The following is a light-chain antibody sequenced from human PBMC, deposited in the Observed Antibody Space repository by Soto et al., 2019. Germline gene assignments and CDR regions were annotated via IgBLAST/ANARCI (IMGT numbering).Light chain of an antibody. CDR3: QDYGTSAPWT. V-gene: IGKV3-20*01. J-gene: IGKJ1*01. CDR2: RGS. Sequence: EVVLTQSPGTLSLSPGERATLSCRASQNIRGNELAWYQQKPGQAPRLLIYRGSTMATGIADRFSGRGSGTDFTLTIPRLEPEDFAVNYCQDYGTSAPWTFGQGTIVEIK. CDR1: QNIRGNE.